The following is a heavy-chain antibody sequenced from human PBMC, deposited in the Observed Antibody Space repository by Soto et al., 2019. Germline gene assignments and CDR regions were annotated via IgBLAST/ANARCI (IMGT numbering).Heavy chain of an antibody. J-gene: IGHJ6*02. V-gene: IGHV5-51*01. CDR2: IYPGDSDT. CDR3: ARSSYYDSSGYYPPEYGRDV. CDR1: GYSFTSYW. D-gene: IGHD3-22*01. Sequence: PGESLKISCKGSGYSFTSYWIGWVRQMPGKGLEWMGIIYPGDSDTRYSPSFQGQVTISADKSISTAYLQWSSLKASDTAMYYCARSSYYDSSGYYPPEYGRDVWCQGNTGTV.